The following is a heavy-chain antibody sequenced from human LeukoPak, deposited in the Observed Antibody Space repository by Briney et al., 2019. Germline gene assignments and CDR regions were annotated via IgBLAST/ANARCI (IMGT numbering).Heavy chain of an antibody. D-gene: IGHD6-13*01. CDR2: ISGSGGST. CDR3: AKDGASSWYRGHFDY. Sequence: GGSLRLSCAASGFTFSSYAMSWVRQAPGKGLEWVSAISGSGGSTYYADSVKGRFTISRDNSKNTLYLQMNSLRAGDTAVYYCAKDGASSWYRGHFDYWGQGTLVTVSS. V-gene: IGHV3-23*01. CDR1: GFTFSSYA. J-gene: IGHJ4*02.